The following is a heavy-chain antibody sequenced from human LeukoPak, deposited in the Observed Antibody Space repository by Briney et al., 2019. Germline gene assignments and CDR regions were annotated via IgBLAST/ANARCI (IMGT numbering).Heavy chain of an antibody. V-gene: IGHV3-30*02. D-gene: IGHD5/OR15-5a*01. CDR1: GFTFSSYG. CDR3: ATASPHMSTSGPGVY. CDR2: IRYDGSNK. Sequence: PGGSLRLSCAASGFTFSSYGMHWVRQAPGKGLEWVAFIRYDGSNKYYADSVKGRFTISRDNSKSTVYLQMNSLRADDTAVYYCATASPHMSTSGPGVYWGQGTLVTVSS. J-gene: IGHJ4*02.